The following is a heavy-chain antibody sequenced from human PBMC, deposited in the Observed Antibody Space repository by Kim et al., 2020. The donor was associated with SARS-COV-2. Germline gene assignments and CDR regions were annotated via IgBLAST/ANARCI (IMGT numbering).Heavy chain of an antibody. D-gene: IGHD3-22*01. Sequence: GGSLRLSCAASGFTFSNAWMSWVRQAPGKGLEWVGRIKSKTDGGTTDYAAPVKGRFTISRDDSKNTLYLQMNSLKTEDTAVYYCTTADQMYYYDGSGYFRYWGQGTLVTVSS. CDR3: TTADQMYYYDGSGYFRY. J-gene: IGHJ4*02. V-gene: IGHV3-15*01. CDR2: IKSKTDGGTT. CDR1: GFTFSNAW.